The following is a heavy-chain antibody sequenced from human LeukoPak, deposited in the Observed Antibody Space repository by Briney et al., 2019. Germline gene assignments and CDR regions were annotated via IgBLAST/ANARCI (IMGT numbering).Heavy chain of an antibody. J-gene: IGHJ5*02. D-gene: IGHD3-3*01. CDR2: IYPRGST. V-gene: IGHV4-4*09. CDR1: GASISSYC. Sequence: SETLSLTCTVSGASISSYCWSWVRHPPGKGLEWIGYIYPRGSTDYNPSLKSRVTVSVDTSKNQVSMELRSLTATDTAVYYCATSYDSKTAPYDLWGQGTLVTVSS. CDR3: ATSYDSKTAPYDL.